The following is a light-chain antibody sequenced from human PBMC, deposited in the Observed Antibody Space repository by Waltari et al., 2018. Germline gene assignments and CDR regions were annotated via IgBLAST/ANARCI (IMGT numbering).Light chain of an antibody. CDR2: CAS. CDR1: QSIGRY. Sequence: EIVLTQSPGTLSLSPGERATLSCRASQSIGRYLVWYQQKPGQAPRLLIYCASSRAGGPPDRFSGSGSGTDFSLTISRLEPEDFAVYYCQNHERLPAVFGQGTKVEIK. V-gene: IGKV3-20*01. J-gene: IGKJ1*01. CDR3: QNHERLPAV.